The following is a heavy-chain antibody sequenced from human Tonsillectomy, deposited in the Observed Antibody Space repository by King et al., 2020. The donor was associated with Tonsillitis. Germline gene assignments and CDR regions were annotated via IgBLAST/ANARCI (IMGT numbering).Heavy chain of an antibody. D-gene: IGHD3-16*01. Sequence: VQLVESGGGVVQPGGSLRLSCAASGFTFNSYGMHWVRQAPGKGLEWVAFIRYDGSNKYYADSVKGQFTISRDNSKNTLYLQMNSLGPEDTAVFYCAKDAGGGYGYWGQGTLVTVST. CDR2: IRYDGSNK. CDR3: AKDAGGGYGY. CDR1: GFTFNSYG. J-gene: IGHJ4*02. V-gene: IGHV3-30*02.